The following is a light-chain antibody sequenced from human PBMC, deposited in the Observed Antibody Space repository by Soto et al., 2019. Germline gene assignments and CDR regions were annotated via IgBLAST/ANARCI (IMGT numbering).Light chain of an antibody. V-gene: IGLV2-14*03. CDR1: SSDVGGYDY. J-gene: IGLJ1*01. Sequence: QSALTQPASVSGSPGQSITISCTGTSSDVGGYDYVSWYQQRPGKAPKLLIYDVFNRPSGVSNRFSGSRSDNTASLTISGLQAEDEAEYYFSSYTSSSTLVFGTGTKVTVL. CDR2: DVF. CDR3: SSYTSSSTLV.